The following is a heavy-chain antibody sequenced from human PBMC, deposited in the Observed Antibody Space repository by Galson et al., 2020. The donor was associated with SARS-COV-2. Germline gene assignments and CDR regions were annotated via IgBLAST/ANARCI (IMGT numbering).Heavy chain of an antibody. CDR2: IYYSGST. J-gene: IGHJ3*02. CDR1: GGSISNYY. Sequence: SETLSLTCTVSGGSISNYYWNWIRQSPGKGLEWIGYIYYSGSTNYNPSLQSRITISVDTSKNQFSLKLSSVTAADTAIYYCARVALDQGDGIDIWGQGTMVTVSS. CDR3: ARVALDQGDGIDI. D-gene: IGHD2-2*01. V-gene: IGHV4-59*01.